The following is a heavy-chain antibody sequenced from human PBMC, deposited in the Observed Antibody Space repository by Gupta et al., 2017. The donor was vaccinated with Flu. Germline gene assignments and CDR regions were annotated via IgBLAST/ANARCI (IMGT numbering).Heavy chain of an antibody. CDR2: INGSGGKT. D-gene: IGHD1-26*01. CDR3: AKAKIGGSSYDS. V-gene: IGHV3-23*01. CDR1: GLLFCRYT. J-gene: IGHJ5*01. Sequence: EVQLLESGGGLVQPGGSLRLSCPASGLLFCRYTMGWVRQAPGKGLEWVSDINGSGGKTYYADSVKGRFTISRDNSKNTLYLQMDSLRAEDTAIYYCAKAKIGGSSYDSWGQGTLVTVSS.